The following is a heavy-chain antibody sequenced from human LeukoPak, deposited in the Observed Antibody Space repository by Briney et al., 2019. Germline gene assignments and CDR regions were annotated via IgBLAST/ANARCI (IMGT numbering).Heavy chain of an antibody. J-gene: IGHJ4*02. D-gene: IGHD2-15*01. Sequence: GASVKVSCKASGYTFTSYDINWVRQATGQGLEWMGWTNPNSGNTGYAQKFQGRVTMTRNTSISTAYMELSSLRSEDTAVYYCARGVRIVVVAANKRDVTYYFDYWGQGTLVTVSS. CDR2: TNPNSGNT. V-gene: IGHV1-8*01. CDR1: GYTFTSYD. CDR3: ARGVRIVVVAANKRDVTYYFDY.